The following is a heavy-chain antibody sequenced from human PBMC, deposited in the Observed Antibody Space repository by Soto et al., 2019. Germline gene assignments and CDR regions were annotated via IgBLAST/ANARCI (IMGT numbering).Heavy chain of an antibody. Sequence: QVQLVQSGAEVKKPGASVKVSCKASGYTFTSYGISWVRQAPGQGLEWMGWISAYNGNTNYAQKLQVRVTMTTDTSTSTAYMELRSLRSDDTAVYYCARDPRRKTAGLAYPFDYLGQGTQVTVSP. D-gene: IGHD3-3*02. CDR3: ARDPRRKTAGLAYPFDY. CDR2: ISAYNGNT. CDR1: GYTFTSYG. J-gene: IGHJ4*02. V-gene: IGHV1-18*01.